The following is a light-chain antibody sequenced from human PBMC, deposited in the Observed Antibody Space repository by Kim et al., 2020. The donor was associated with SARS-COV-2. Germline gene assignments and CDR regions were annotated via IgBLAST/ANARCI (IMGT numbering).Light chain of an antibody. J-gene: IGKJ4*01. CDR2: DAS. CDR1: QSISSW. V-gene: IGKV1-5*01. CDR3: QQYNSYSRLT. Sequence: DIQMTQSPSTLSASVGDRVTITCRASQSISSWLAWYQQKPGKAPKLLIYDASSLESGVPSRFSGSGSGTEFTLTISSLQPDDFATYDCQQYNSYSRLTFGGGTKVDIK.